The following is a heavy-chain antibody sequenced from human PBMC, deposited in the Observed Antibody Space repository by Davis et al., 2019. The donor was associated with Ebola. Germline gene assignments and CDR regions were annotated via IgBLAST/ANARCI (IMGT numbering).Heavy chain of an antibody. CDR3: ARASDYDILTGYYAGDY. J-gene: IGHJ4*02. CDR1: GYTFTGYY. V-gene: IGHV1-2*02. D-gene: IGHD3-9*01. Sequence: ASVQVSCKASGYTFTGYYMHWVRQAPGQGLEWMGWINPNSGGTNYAQKFQGRVTMTRDTSISTAYMELSSLRSEDTAVYYCARASDYDILTGYYAGDYWGQGTLVTVSS. CDR2: INPNSGGT.